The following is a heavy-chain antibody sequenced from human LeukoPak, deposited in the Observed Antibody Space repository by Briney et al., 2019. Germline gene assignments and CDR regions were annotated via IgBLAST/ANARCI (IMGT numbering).Heavy chain of an antibody. V-gene: IGHV1-69*04. Sequence: GASVKVSCKASGGTFSSYAISWVRQAPGQGLEWMGRIIPILGIANYAQKFQGRVTITADKSTSTAYMELSSLRSEDTAVYYCAGHREPDFFDYWGQGTLVTVSS. D-gene: IGHD1-14*01. CDR3: AGHREPDFFDY. J-gene: IGHJ4*02. CDR2: IIPILGIA. CDR1: GGTFSSYA.